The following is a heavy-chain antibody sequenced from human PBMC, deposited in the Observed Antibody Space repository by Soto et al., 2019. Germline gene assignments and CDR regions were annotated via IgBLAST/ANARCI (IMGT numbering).Heavy chain of an antibody. CDR2: ISYDGSNK. CDR1: GFTFSSYA. CDR3: ATHPRLRFLEWFAGPFDY. Sequence: PGGSLRLSCAASGFTFSSYAMHWVRQAPGKGLEWVAVISYDGSNKYYADSVKGRFTISRDNSKNTLYLQMNSLRAEDTAVYYCATHPRLRFLEWFAGPFDYWGQGTLVTVSS. V-gene: IGHV3-30-3*01. D-gene: IGHD3-3*01. J-gene: IGHJ4*02.